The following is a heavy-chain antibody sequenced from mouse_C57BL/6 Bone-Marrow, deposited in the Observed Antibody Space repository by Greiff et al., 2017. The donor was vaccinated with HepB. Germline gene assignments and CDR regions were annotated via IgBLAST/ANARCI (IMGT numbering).Heavy chain of an antibody. D-gene: IGHD1-1*01. J-gene: IGHJ4*01. CDR1: GYSFTGYY. CDR3: ARAIYYGSSLYYYAMDY. CDR2: INPSTGGT. V-gene: IGHV1-42*01. Sequence: VQLQQSGPELVKPGASVKISCKASGYSFTGYYMNWVKQSPEKSLEWIGEINPSTGGTTYNQKFKAKATLTVDKSSSTAYIQLKSLTSEDSAVYYCARAIYYGSSLYYYAMDYWGQGTSVTVSS.